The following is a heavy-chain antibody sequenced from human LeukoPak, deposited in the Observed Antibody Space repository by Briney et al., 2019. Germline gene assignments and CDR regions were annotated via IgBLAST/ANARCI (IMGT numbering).Heavy chain of an antibody. Sequence: PGGSLRLSCAVSGFTFRSYGMHWVRQAPGKGLEWVAVIWYDGSNKYYADSVKGRFTISRDNSKNTLYLQMNSLRAEDTAVYYCARDLSPSGYYDSSAAAAFDIWGQGTMVTVSS. CDR3: ARDLSPSGYYDSSAAAAFDI. D-gene: IGHD3-22*01. CDR2: IWYDGSNK. V-gene: IGHV3-33*08. CDR1: GFTFRSYG. J-gene: IGHJ3*02.